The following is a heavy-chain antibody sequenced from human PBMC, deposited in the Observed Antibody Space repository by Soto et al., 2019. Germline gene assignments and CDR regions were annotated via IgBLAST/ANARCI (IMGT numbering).Heavy chain of an antibody. CDR1: GGSISSYY. CDR3: ASTPPYDYIWGSYLPGLGYFDY. V-gene: IGHV4-59*08. Sequence: PSETLSLTCTVSGGSISSYYWSWIRQPPGKGLEWIGYIYYSGSTNYNPSLKSRVTISVDTSKNQFSLKLSSVTAADTAVYYCASTPPYDYIWGSYLPGLGYFDYWGQGTLVTVSS. J-gene: IGHJ4*02. D-gene: IGHD3-16*02. CDR2: IYYSGST.